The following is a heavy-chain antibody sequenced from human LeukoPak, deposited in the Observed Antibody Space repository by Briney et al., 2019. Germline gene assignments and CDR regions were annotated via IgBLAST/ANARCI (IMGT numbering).Heavy chain of an antibody. CDR2: IDHSGNT. CDR1: GGSISRHY. J-gene: IGHJ4*02. Sequence: PSETLSLTCNVSGGSISRHYWTWIRQPPGKGLEWIGGIDHSGNTHYNPSLKNRVTISADTSKNEFSLKLSSVTATDTAVYYCARVPHSVEGSMKAVFIHYFDYWGQGSLVTVSS. D-gene: IGHD3-22*01. V-gene: IGHV4-59*08. CDR3: ARVPHSVEGSMKAVFIHYFDY.